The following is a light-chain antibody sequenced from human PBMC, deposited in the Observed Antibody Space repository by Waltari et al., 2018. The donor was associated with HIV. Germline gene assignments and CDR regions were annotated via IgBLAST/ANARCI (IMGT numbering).Light chain of an antibody. CDR1: QSVSSTY. J-gene: IGKJ2*01. CDR3: QQYGSSPYT. Sequence: EIVLTQSPGTLSLSPGESATLSCRASQSVSSTYLAWYHQKPGQAPRLLIYGASSRATGFPDRFSGSGSGTDFTLTISRLEPEDFAVYYCQQYGSSPYTFGQGTKLEIK. CDR2: GAS. V-gene: IGKV3-20*01.